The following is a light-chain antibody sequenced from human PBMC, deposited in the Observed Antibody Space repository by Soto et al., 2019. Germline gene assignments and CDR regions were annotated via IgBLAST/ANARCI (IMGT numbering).Light chain of an antibody. CDR2: GVS. V-gene: IGLV2-18*02. J-gene: IGLJ1*01. Sequence: QSALTQPPSVSGSPGQSVTISCTGTSSDVGRYNLVSWYQQPPGTAPKLMIYGVSNRPSGVPDRFSGSKSGNTASLTISGLQAEDEADYYCTSYSSSITYVFGTGTKVTVL. CDR1: SSDVGRYNL. CDR3: TSYSSSITYV.